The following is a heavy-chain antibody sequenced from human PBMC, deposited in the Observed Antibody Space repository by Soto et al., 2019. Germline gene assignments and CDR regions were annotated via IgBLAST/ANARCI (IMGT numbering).Heavy chain of an antibody. CDR1: GYNFTAFW. J-gene: IGHJ5*01. CDR3: ARVHKNWFDS. CDR2: IDPSDSYT. V-gene: IGHV5-10-1*01. Sequence: GESLKISCKASGYNFTAFWIHWVRQMPGKGLEWLGKIDPSDSYTNYSPSFEGHVTISTDNSITTAYLQWSSLRASDTALYFCARVHKNWFDSWAQGTMVTVSS.